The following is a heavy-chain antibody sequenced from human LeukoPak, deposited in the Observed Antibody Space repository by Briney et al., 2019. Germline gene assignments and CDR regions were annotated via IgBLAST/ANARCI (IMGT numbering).Heavy chain of an antibody. J-gene: IGHJ3*02. CDR2: IWYDGSNK. CDR1: GFTFSSYW. Sequence: GGSLRLSCAASGFTFSSYWMSWVRQAPGKGLEWMAVIWYDGSNKYYADSEKGRFTISRDNSKNTLYLQMNSLRAEDTAVYYCTRDSYSGNHYGTFDIWGQGTMVTVSS. CDR3: TRDSYSGNHYGTFDI. V-gene: IGHV3-33*08. D-gene: IGHD1-26*01.